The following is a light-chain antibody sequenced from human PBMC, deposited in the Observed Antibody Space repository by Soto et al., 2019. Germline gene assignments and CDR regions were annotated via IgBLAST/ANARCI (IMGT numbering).Light chain of an antibody. CDR2: GAS. V-gene: IGKV3-15*01. CDR1: QSVSRN. Sequence: EIVMTQSPATLSVSPGESDTLSCRASQSVSRNLAWYQQKPGQAPRLLIYGASTRATGIPARFSGSGSGTEFTLTISSLQSEDFAVYYCQQYNNWPPTWTFGQGTKVEIK. J-gene: IGKJ1*01. CDR3: QQYNNWPPTWT.